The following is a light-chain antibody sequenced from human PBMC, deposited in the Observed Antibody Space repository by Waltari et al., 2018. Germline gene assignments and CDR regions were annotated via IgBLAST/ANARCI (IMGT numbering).Light chain of an antibody. CDR1: STNVGTYQY. Sequence: QSALPQPRSVSGSPGQSVTVPCTGTSTNVGTYQYISWYQHHPGRTPKLLIFDANKRPSGVPDRFSGSKSDNTASLTISGLRPEDEAYYYCCSSVVSYTVVFGGGTKVTVL. CDR2: DAN. J-gene: IGLJ2*01. CDR3: CSSVVSYTVV. V-gene: IGLV2-11*01.